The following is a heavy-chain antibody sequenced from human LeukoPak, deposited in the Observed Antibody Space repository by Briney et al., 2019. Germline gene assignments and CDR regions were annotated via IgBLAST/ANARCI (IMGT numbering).Heavy chain of an antibody. J-gene: IGHJ4*02. CDR3: ARDGAVIGSEGFDS. V-gene: IGHV4-4*07. Sequence: PSETLSLTCIVSGGSISSYYWSWIRQPAGKGLEWIGRIYTSGSTSYNPSLRSRVTISVDRSKNQFSLKLSSVTAADTAVYYCARDGAVIGSEGFDSWGQGTLVTFSS. CDR2: IYTSGST. D-gene: IGHD2-21*01. CDR1: GGSISSYY.